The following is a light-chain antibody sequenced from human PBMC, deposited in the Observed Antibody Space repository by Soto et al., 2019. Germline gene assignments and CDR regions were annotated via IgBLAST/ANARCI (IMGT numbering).Light chain of an antibody. J-gene: IGLJ2*01. CDR3: SSFVGSSTR. V-gene: IGLV2-14*01. CDR1: SSDIGGSNY. CDR2: DVS. Sequence: QSALTQSASVSGSPGQSITISCTGTSSDIGGSNYVSWYQQHPGEVPRLIIYDVSYRPSGISNRFSGSKSGNTASLTISRLQAEDEADYFCSSFVGSSTRFGGGTKLTVL.